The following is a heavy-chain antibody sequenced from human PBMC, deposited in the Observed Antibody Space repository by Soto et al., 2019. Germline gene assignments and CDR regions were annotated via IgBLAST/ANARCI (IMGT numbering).Heavy chain of an antibody. CDR1: GGSFSGYY. CDR3: ARGDADYGDYDNWSDP. V-gene: IGHV4-34*01. D-gene: IGHD4-17*01. J-gene: IGHJ5*02. Sequence: QVQLQQWGAGLLKPSETLSLTCAVYGGSFSGYYWSWIRQPPGKGLEWIGEINHSGSTNYNPSLKSRVPISVDTSKNQFSLKLSSVTAADTAVYYCARGDADYGDYDNWSDPWGQATLVTVSS. CDR2: INHSGST.